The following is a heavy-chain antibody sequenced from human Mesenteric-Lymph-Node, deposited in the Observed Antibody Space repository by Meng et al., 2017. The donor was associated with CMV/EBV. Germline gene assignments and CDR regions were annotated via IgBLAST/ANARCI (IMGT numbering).Heavy chain of an antibody. CDR1: GGSIRSSSYY. V-gene: IGHV4-39*01. CDR2: IYYSGST. Sequence: GSLRLSCSVSGGSIRSSSYYWGWIRQPPGKGLEWIGSIYYSGSTYYNLSLKSRVTISVDTSKNQFSVHLTSATAADTAVYYCARHVIAVSWFDPWGQGTLVTVSS. D-gene: IGHD3-16*02. CDR3: ARHVIAVSWFDP. J-gene: IGHJ5*02.